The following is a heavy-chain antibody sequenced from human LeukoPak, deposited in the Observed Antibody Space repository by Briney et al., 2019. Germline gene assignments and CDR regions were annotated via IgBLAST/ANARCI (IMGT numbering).Heavy chain of an antibody. CDR1: GFTFSSYW. CDR3: ARDPRDYYGSGSYYLDNWFDP. CDR2: INSDGSST. V-gene: IGHV3-74*01. D-gene: IGHD3-10*01. J-gene: IGHJ5*02. Sequence: GGSLGLSCAASGFTFSSYWMHWVRQAPGKGLVWVSRINSDGSSTSYADSVKGRFTISRDNAKNTLYLQMNSLRAEDTAVYYCARDPRDYYGSGSYYLDNWFDPWGQGTLVTVSS.